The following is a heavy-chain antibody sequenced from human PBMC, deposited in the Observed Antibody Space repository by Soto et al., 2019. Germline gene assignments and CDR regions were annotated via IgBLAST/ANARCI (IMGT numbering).Heavy chain of an antibody. V-gene: IGHV4-4*02. J-gene: IGHJ4*02. CDR2: IYHSGST. Sequence: SETLSLTCAVSGGSISSSNWWSWVRQPPGKGMEWIGEIYHSGSTNYNPSLKSRVTISVDTSKNQFSLKLSSVTAADTAVYYCARPRGYSYGPIDYWGQGTLVT. CDR3: ARPRGYSYGPIDY. CDR1: GGSISSSNW. D-gene: IGHD5-18*01.